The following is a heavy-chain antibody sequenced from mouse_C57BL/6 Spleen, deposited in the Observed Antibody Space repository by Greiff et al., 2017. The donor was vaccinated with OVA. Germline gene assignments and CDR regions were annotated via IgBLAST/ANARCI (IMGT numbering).Heavy chain of an antibody. CDR2: ISSGGDYI. Sequence: EVMLVESGEGLVKPGGSLKLSCAASGFTFSSYAMSWVRQTPEKRLEWVAYISSGGDYIYYADTVKGRFTISRANARNTLYLQMSSLKSEDTAMYYCTRGGYHSNCDGMDYWGQGTSVTVSS. J-gene: IGHJ4*01. D-gene: IGHD2-5*01. CDR3: TRGGYHSNCDGMDY. CDR1: GFTFSSYA. V-gene: IGHV5-9-1*02.